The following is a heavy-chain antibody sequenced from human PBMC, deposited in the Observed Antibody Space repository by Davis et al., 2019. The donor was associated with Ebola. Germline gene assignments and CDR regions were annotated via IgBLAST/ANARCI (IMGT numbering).Heavy chain of an antibody. D-gene: IGHD3-3*01. CDR3: ARDAGGSGYYGSWFDP. J-gene: IGHJ5*02. Sequence: ASVKVSCKASGYTFTNYDVEWVRQATGQGLEWMGWMNPNSGNTGFAQKFQGRLTITADESTTTAYMELRSLGSEDTAVYYCARDAGGSGYYGSWFDPWGQGTLVTVSS. CDR1: GYTFTNYD. V-gene: IGHV1-8*01. CDR2: MNPNSGNT.